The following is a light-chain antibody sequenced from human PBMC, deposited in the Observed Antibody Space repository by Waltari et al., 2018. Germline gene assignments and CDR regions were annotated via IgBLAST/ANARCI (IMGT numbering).Light chain of an antibody. J-gene: IGKJ2*01. CDR1: QSLLHSNGYNY. V-gene: IGKV2-28*01. CDR3: MQALQTPRT. Sequence: DIVMTQSPLSLPVTPGEPASISCRSSQSLLHSNGYNYFDWYLQKPGQSPQLLIYLGYNRASGVPDRFSGSGSGTDFTLKISRVEAEDVGVYYCMQALQTPRTFGQGTKLEIK. CDR2: LGY.